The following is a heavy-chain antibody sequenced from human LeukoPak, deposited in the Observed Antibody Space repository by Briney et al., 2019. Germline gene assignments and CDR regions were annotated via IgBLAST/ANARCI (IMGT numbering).Heavy chain of an antibody. D-gene: IGHD3-22*01. V-gene: IGHV3-15*07. CDR2: IKRKTDGGTT. CDR1: GFTFNDAW. CDR3: TTDPAYYYDSSGSYAFDI. Sequence: GGSLRLSCAASGFTFNDAWMNWVRRAPGKGLEWVGRIKRKTDGGTTDYAAPVKGRFTISRDDSKNTLYLQMNSLKTEDTAVYYCTTDPAYYYDSSGSYAFDIWGQGTMVTVSS. J-gene: IGHJ3*02.